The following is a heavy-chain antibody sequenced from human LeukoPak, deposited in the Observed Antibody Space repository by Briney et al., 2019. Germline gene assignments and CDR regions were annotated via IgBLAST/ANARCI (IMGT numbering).Heavy chain of an antibody. CDR1: GGSFSGYY. Sequence: TETLSLTCAVYGGSFSGYYWSWIRQPPGKGLEWIGEISHSRSTNYNPSLKSRVTISVDTSKNQFSLKLSSVTAADTAVYYCARVRPRKYYDILTGYYKLNWFDPWGQGTLVTVSS. CDR2: ISHSRST. D-gene: IGHD3-9*01. CDR3: ARVRPRKYYDILTGYYKLNWFDP. V-gene: IGHV4-34*01. J-gene: IGHJ5*02.